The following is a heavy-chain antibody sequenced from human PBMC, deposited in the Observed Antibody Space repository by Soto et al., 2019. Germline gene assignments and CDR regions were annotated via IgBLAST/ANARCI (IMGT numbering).Heavy chain of an antibody. CDR2: INPYSGGA. D-gene: IGHD2-21*02. V-gene: IGHV1-2*02. Sequence: ASVKVSCKASGYTFTGYFMHWVRQAPGQGLEWMGWINPYSGGADYAQSFQGRVTMTRDTSISTVYMELNSLRAKDTAVYYCAKDLPHIVVVTAMRVDYWGQGTLVTVSS. J-gene: IGHJ4*02. CDR3: AKDLPHIVVVTAMRVDY. CDR1: GYTFTGYF.